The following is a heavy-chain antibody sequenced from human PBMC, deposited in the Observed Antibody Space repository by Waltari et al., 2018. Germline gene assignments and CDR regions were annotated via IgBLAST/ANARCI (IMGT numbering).Heavy chain of an antibody. CDR2: IYTSGST. CDR3: AGTSYFDFWSGPEGV. V-gene: IGHV4-61*02. CDR1: GGSISRGSLY. Sequence: QVQLQESGPGLVKPSQTLSLTCTVSGGSISRGSLYWSWIRQPAGKGLEWIGRIYTSGSTNYNPSLKSRVTISVDTSKNQFSLKLSSVTAADTAVYYCAGTSYFDFWSGPEGVWGQGTTVTVSS. D-gene: IGHD3-3*01. J-gene: IGHJ6*02.